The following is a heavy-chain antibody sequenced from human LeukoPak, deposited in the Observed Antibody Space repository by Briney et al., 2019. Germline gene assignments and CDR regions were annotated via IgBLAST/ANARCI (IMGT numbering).Heavy chain of an antibody. Sequence: PSETMSLTCTVSGGSISSGGYYWSWIRQHPGKGLEWIGYIYYSGSTYYNPSLKSRVTISVDTSKNQFSLKLSSVTAADTAVYYCARCPSAGEFDYWGQGTLVTVSS. J-gene: IGHJ4*02. D-gene: IGHD7-27*01. CDR3: ARCPSAGEFDY. V-gene: IGHV4-31*03. CDR2: IYYSGST. CDR1: GGSISSGGYY.